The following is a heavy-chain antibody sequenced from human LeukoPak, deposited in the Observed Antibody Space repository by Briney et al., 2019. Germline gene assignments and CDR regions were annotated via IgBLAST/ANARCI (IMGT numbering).Heavy chain of an antibody. CDR1: GFTFSSYA. Sequence: GGSLRLSCAASGFTFSSYAMSWVRQAPGKGLEWVSAISGSGGSTYYADSVKGRFTISRDNSKNTLYLQMNSLRAEDTAVYYCARDQIAPEDRGMDVWGQGTTVTVSS. J-gene: IGHJ6*02. D-gene: IGHD6-13*01. CDR3: ARDQIAPEDRGMDV. CDR2: ISGSGGST. V-gene: IGHV3-23*01.